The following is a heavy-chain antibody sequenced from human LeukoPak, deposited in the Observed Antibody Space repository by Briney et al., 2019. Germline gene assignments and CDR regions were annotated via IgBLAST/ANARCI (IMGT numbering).Heavy chain of an antibody. CDR3: ARGTGYFDY. CDR1: GYTFTYRY. D-gene: IGHD3-10*01. V-gene: IGHV1-69*06. J-gene: IGHJ4*02. CDR2: IIPIFGTA. Sequence: SVKVSCKASGYTFTYRYLHWVRQAPGQGLEWMGGIIPIFGTANYAQKFQGRVTITADKSTSTAYMELSSLRSEDTAVYYCARGTGYFDYWGQGTLVTVSS.